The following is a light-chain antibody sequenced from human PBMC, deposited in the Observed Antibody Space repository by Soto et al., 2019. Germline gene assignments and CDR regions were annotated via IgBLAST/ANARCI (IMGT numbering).Light chain of an antibody. Sequence: DIQMTQSPSTLSASVGDRVTITCRASQSISSWLAWYQQKPGKAPKLLIYKASSLESGVPSRFSGSGSGKEFNLNIHSMQSDEFVTYYCQQYNSYPWTFGYGTKGEIK. CDR1: QSISSW. CDR3: QQYNSYPWT. CDR2: KAS. V-gene: IGKV1-5*03. J-gene: IGKJ1*01.